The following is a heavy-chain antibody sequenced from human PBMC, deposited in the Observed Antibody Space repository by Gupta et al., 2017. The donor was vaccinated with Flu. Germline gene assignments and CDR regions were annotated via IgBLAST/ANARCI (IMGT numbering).Heavy chain of an antibody. CDR1: GFTFSSYR. CDR2: IKQDGSEK. V-gene: IGHV3-7*01. J-gene: IGHJ4*02. D-gene: IGHD5-24*01. Sequence: EVQLLESGGGLVQPGVSLRLSCAASGFTFSSYRMSWVRQAPGKGVEWVANIKQDGSEKYYVDSVKGRFTISRDNAKNSLYLQMNSLRAEDTAVYYCARDTTRRWLDKKFDYWGQGTLVTVSP. CDR3: ARDTTRRWLDKKFDY.